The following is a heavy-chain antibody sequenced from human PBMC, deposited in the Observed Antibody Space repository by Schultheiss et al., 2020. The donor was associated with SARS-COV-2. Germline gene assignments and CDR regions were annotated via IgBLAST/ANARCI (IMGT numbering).Heavy chain of an antibody. Sequence: SETLSLTCAVYGGSFSGYYWGWIRQPPGKGLEWIGYIYYSGSTNYNPSLKSRVTISVDTSKNQFSLKLSSVTAADTAVYYCARRYCSGGSCYHNWFDPWGQGTLVTVSS. V-gene: IGHV4-34*01. CDR1: GGSFSGYY. CDR3: ARRYCSGGSCYHNWFDP. D-gene: IGHD2-15*01. CDR2: IYYSGST. J-gene: IGHJ5*02.